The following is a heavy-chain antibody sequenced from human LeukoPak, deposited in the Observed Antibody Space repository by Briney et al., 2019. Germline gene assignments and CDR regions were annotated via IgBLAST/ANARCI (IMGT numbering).Heavy chain of an antibody. CDR2: IYYSGST. Sequence: PSETLSLTCTVSGGSISSYYWSWIRQPPGKGQEWIGYIYYSGSTNYNPSLKSRVTISVDTSKNQFSLKLSSVTAADTAVYYCARHRGGWRSGYYGMDVWGQGTTVTVSS. D-gene: IGHD3-3*01. CDR1: GGSISSYY. CDR3: ARHRGGWRSGYYGMDV. V-gene: IGHV4-59*08. J-gene: IGHJ6*02.